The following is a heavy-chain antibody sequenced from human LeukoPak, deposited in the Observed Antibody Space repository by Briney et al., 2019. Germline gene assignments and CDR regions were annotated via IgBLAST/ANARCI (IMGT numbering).Heavy chain of an antibody. CDR1: GGTFTSYD. D-gene: IGHD1-26*01. Sequence: ASVKVSCKASGGTFTSYDINWVRQATGQGLEWMGWMNPNSGNTGYAQKFQGRVTMTRNTSISTAYMELSSLRSEDTAVYYCARGLRTSGSPPDYWGQGTLVTVSS. J-gene: IGHJ4*02. CDR2: MNPNSGNT. V-gene: IGHV1-8*01. CDR3: ARGLRTSGSPPDY.